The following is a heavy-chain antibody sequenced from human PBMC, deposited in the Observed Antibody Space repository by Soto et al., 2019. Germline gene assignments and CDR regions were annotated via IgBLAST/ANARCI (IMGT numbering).Heavy chain of an antibody. J-gene: IGHJ6*02. CDR3: ARCGYTYGYDGDV. Sequence: EVQLVESGGGLVQPGGSLRLSCGASGFTFSGYWMHWVRQAPGKGLVWVSRINSDGSSTSYADSVKGRFTISRDNAKNTLYLQMNSLRAEDTAVYYCARCGYTYGYDGDVWGQGTTVTVSS. D-gene: IGHD5-18*01. CDR2: INSDGSST. V-gene: IGHV3-74*01. CDR1: GFTFSGYW.